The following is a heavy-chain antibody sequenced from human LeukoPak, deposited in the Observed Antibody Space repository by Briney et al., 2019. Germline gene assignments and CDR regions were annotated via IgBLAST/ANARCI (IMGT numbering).Heavy chain of an antibody. Sequence: GGSLRLSCAASGFTFSDNYMNWIRQAPGKGLEWVSYISSDTTYTDYADSVKGRFTISRDNAKKLLYLQMNSLRAEDTAIYYCARDQSITTFGAFEIWGQGTMVTVSS. CDR1: GFTFSDNY. CDR3: ARDQSITTFGAFEI. V-gene: IGHV3-11*06. CDR2: ISSDTTYT. D-gene: IGHD3-10*02. J-gene: IGHJ3*02.